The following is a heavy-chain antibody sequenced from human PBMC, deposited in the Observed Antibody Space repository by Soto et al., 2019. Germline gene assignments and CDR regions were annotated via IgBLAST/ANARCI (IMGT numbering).Heavy chain of an antibody. Sequence: QVQLQQWGAGLLKPSETLSLTCADYGGSFSAYYWNWIRQTPGTGLEWIGEINHSGSTNYNPYLMSRVTISVDTSKTHLSLKLTSVTAAGTAVYYCARDKITVHFDYSGQGTLVTVSS. CDR1: GGSFSAYY. J-gene: IGHJ4*02. CDR2: INHSGST. D-gene: IGHD3-10*01. CDR3: ARDKITVHFDY. V-gene: IGHV4-34*01.